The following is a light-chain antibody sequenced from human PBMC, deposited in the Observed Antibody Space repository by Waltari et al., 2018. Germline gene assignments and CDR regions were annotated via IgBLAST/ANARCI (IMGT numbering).Light chain of an antibody. Sequence: QSVLPQPPSASGTPGQRVTISCSGSASNIGRNLLTWYQQRPGKAPTLLIYRSDQRPSGVPDRFSGSKSGTSASLAISGLQSADEADYYCAAWDDSLNGHWVFGGGTKVAVL. CDR1: ASNIGRNL. J-gene: IGLJ3*02. CDR2: RSD. V-gene: IGLV1-44*01. CDR3: AAWDDSLNGHWV.